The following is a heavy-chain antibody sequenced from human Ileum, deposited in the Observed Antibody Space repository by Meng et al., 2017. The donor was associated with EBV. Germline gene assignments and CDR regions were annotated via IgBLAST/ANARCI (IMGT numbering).Heavy chain of an antibody. CDR2: INGDGTST. J-gene: IGHJ1*01. D-gene: IGHD4-17*01. Sequence: EVRLGESGGGLVQPGGSLRLACAVSGLTFSSFWMHWVRQGPGKGLVWVSRINGDGTSTSYADSVKGRFTISRDNAKNTLYLQMNSLRAEDTAVYYCARVGDYAYKDWGQGTLVTVSS. V-gene: IGHV3-74*01. CDR1: GLTFSSFW. CDR3: ARVGDYAYKD.